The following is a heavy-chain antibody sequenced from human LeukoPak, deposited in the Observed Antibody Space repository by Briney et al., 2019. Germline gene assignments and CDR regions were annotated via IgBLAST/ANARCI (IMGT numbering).Heavy chain of an antibody. CDR2: ISESSSYT. D-gene: IGHD5-12*01. Sequence: GGSLRLSCVASGFTFSTYTMNWVRRAPGKGLEWVSYISESSSYTYYADSVKGRFTISRDNAKNSLYLQMSSLRAEDTAIYYCARDREAKARIGGMDVWGQGTTVIVS. CDR3: ARDREAKARIGGMDV. J-gene: IGHJ6*02. CDR1: GFTFSTYT. V-gene: IGHV3-21*06.